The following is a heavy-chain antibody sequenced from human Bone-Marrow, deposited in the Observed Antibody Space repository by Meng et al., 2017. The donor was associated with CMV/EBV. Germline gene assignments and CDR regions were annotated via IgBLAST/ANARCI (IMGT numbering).Heavy chain of an antibody. CDR2: IYYSGST. Sequence: SETLSLTCTVSGGSISSDDYYWSWIRQPPGKGLEWIGYIYYSGSTYYSPSLKRRVTISVDTSKNQFSLKLSSMTAADTAVYYCARLTIPHGMDVWGQGTTVTGSS. J-gene: IGHJ6*01. CDR3: ARLTIPHGMDV. D-gene: IGHD2-2*01. V-gene: IGHV4-30-4*08. CDR1: GGSISSDDYY.